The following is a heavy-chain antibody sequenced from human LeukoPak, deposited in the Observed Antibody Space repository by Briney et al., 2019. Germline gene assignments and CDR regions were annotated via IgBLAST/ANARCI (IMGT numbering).Heavy chain of an antibody. CDR1: GFTVSSNY. D-gene: IGHD6-13*01. CDR3: AKDLLGSSSWFYGDY. J-gene: IGHJ4*02. CDR2: MYSGGST. Sequence: GGSLRLSCAASGFTVSSNYMSWVRQAPGKGLEWVSVMYSGGSTYYADSVKGRFTISRDNSKNTLYLQMNSLRAEDTAVYYCAKDLLGSSSWFYGDYWGQGILVTVSS. V-gene: IGHV3-53*01.